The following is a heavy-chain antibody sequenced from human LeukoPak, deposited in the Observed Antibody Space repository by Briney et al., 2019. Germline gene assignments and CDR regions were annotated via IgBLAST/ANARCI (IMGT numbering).Heavy chain of an antibody. CDR1: GFTFSSYG. V-gene: IGHV3-30*02. CDR3: AKDLAVVVVVGSNHYGMDV. CDR2: IRYDGSNK. Sequence: GGSLRLSCAASGFTFSSYGMHWVRQAPGKGLEWVAFIRYDGSNKYYADSVKGRFTISRDNSKNTLYLQMNSLRAEDTAVYYCAKDLAVVVVVGSNHYGMDVWGQGTTVTVSS. D-gene: IGHD2-15*01. J-gene: IGHJ6*02.